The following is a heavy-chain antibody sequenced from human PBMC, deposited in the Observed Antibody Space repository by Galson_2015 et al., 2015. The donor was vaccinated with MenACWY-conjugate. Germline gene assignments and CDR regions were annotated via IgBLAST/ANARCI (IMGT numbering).Heavy chain of an antibody. V-gene: IGHV3-30*04. D-gene: IGHD6-19*01. CDR1: GFTFSSYA. CDR3: ARDGLIYSSGWYSYFQH. Sequence: SLRLSCAASGFTFSSYAMHWVRQAPGKGLEWVAVISYDGSNKYYADSVKGRFTISRDNSKNTLYLQMNSLRAEDTAVYYCARDGLIYSSGWYSYFQHWGQGTLVTVSS. J-gene: IGHJ1*01. CDR2: ISYDGSNK.